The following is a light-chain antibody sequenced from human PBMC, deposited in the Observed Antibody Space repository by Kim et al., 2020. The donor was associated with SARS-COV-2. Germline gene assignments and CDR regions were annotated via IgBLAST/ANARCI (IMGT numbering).Light chain of an antibody. J-gene: IGKJ1*01. Sequence: LGPGERATLSCRASQSVSSYLAWYQQKPGQAPRLLIYDASNRATGIPARFSGSGSGTDFTLTISSLEPEDFAVYYCQQRSNWPTTFGQGTKVDIK. CDR1: QSVSSY. V-gene: IGKV3-11*01. CDR3: QQRSNWPTT. CDR2: DAS.